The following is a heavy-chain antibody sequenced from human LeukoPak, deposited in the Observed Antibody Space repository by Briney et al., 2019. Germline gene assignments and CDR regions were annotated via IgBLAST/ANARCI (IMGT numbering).Heavy chain of an antibody. CDR1: GFTVSSNY. J-gene: IGHJ5*02. V-gene: IGHV3-66*02. CDR2: IYSGGST. Sequence: GGSLRLSCAASGFTVSSNYMSWVRQAPGKGLEWVSVIYSGGSTYYADSVKGRFTISRDNSKNTLYLQMNSLRAEDTAVYYCARTKVAATPNNWFDPWGQGTLVTVSS. CDR3: ARTKVAATPNNWFDP. D-gene: IGHD2-15*01.